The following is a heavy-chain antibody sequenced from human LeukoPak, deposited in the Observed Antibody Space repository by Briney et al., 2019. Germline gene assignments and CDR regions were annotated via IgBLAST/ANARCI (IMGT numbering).Heavy chain of an antibody. CDR2: ITSSSNYI. Sequence: GGSLRLSCAASGFTFSGYTMNWVRQAPGKGLEWVSSITSSSNYIYYADSVKGRFTISRDNAKNSLFLQMNSLRAEDTAVFYCARGRDGYNLDYWGQGTLVTVSS. CDR1: GFTFSGYT. CDR3: ARGRDGYNLDY. J-gene: IGHJ4*02. V-gene: IGHV3-21*01. D-gene: IGHD5-24*01.